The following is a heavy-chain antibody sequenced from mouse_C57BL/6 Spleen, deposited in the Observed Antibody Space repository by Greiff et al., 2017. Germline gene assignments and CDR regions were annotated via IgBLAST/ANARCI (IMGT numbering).Heavy chain of an antibody. V-gene: IGHV1-47*01. J-gene: IGHJ3*01. CDR3: ARGHDGVGGFAY. Sequence: QVQLQQSGAELVKPGASVKMSCKASGYTFTTYPIEWMKQNPGKSLEWIGNFHPYNDDTTYNEKFKGKATLTVEKSSSTVYLELSRLTSDDSAVYYGARGHDGVGGFAYWGQGTLVTVSA. CDR2: FHPYNDDT. D-gene: IGHD2-3*01. CDR1: GYTFTTYP.